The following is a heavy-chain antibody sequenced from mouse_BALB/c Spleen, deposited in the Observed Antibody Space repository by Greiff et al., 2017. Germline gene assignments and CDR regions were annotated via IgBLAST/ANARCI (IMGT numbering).Heavy chain of an antibody. D-gene: IGHD1-1*01. Sequence: QVQLQQSGAELAKPGASVKMSCKASGYTFTSYWMHWVKQRPGQGLEWIGYINPSTGYTEYNQKFKDKATLTADKSSSTAYMQLSSLTSEDSAVYYCASLYYGSRGFAYWGQGTLVTVSA. CDR3: ASLYYGSRGFAY. V-gene: IGHV1-7*01. J-gene: IGHJ3*01. CDR2: INPSTGYT. CDR1: GYTFTSYW.